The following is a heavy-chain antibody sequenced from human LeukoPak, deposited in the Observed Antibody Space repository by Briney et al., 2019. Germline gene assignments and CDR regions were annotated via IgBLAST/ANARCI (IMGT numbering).Heavy chain of an antibody. CDR3: ARELKHAGNDY. CDR2: ISYDGSNK. V-gene: IGHV3-30*03. J-gene: IGHJ4*02. CDR1: GFTFSSYG. Sequence: GGSLRLSCAASGFTFSSYGMHWVRQAPGKGLEWVAVISYDGSNKYYADSVKGRFTISRDNSKNTLYLQMNSLRAEDTAVYYCARELKHAGNDYWGQGTLVTVSS. D-gene: IGHD4-23*01.